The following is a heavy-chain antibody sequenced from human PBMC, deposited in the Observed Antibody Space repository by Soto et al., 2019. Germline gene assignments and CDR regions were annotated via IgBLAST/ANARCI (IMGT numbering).Heavy chain of an antibody. D-gene: IGHD3-22*01. CDR1: GFTFSSYA. V-gene: IGHV3-23*01. J-gene: IGHJ4*02. CDR3: ARRRYYYDSSGYYLFDY. CDR2: ISGSGGST. Sequence: PGGSLRLSCAASGFTFSSYAMIWVRQAPGKGLEWVSAISGSGGSTYYADSVKGRFTISRDNSKNTLYLQMNSLRAEDTAVYYCARRRYYYDSSGYYLFDYWGQGTLVTV.